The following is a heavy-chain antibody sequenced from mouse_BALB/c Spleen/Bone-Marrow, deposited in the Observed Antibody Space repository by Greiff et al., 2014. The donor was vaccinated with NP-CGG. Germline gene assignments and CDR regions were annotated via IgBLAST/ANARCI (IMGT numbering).Heavy chain of an antibody. J-gene: IGHJ2*01. Sequence: QVQLQQSGPGLVAPSQSLSITCTVSGFSLTDYGVSWIRQPPGKGLEWLGVIWGAGITYYNSALKSRLSISKDNSKSQVFLKMNSLQTDDTAMYYCAKLTWDEGDYWGRGTTLTVSS. CDR3: AKLTWDEGDY. V-gene: IGHV2-6-5*01. CDR2: IWGAGIT. CDR1: GFSLTDYG. D-gene: IGHD4-1*01.